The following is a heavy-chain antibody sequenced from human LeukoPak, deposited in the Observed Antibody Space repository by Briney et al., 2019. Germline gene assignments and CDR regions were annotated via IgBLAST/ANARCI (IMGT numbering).Heavy chain of an antibody. CDR3: ARDHRGCFDY. CDR2: IRGTGSST. CDR1: GFTFSSYA. J-gene: IGHJ4*02. Sequence: GGSLRLSCGASGFTFSSYAMAWVRQAPGKGLEWVSAIRGTGSSTYYADSVKGRFTISRDNAKNSLYLQMNSLRAEDTAVYYCARDHRGCFDYWGQGTLVTVSS. D-gene: IGHD3-22*01. V-gene: IGHV3-23*01.